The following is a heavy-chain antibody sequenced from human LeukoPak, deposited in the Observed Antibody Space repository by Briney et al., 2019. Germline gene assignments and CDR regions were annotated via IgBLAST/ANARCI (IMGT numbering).Heavy chain of an antibody. CDR3: ARGGMRWLQLPENDY. V-gene: IGHV1-2*02. CDR1: GYTFTGDY. J-gene: IGHJ4*02. Sequence: ASVKVSCKASGYTFTGDYMHWVRQAPGQGLEWMGWINPNSGGTNYAQKFQGRVTMTRDTSISTAYMELSRLRSDDTAVYYCARGGMRWLQLPENDYWGQGTLVTVSS. D-gene: IGHD5-24*01. CDR2: INPNSGGT.